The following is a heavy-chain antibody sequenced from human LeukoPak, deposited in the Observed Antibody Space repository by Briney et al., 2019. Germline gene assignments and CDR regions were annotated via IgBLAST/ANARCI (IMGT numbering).Heavy chain of an antibody. J-gene: IGHJ3*02. V-gene: IGHV3-30*18. CDR3: AKALAYEDYHGDDDAFDI. CDR1: GFTFSSYG. Sequence: GGSLRLSCAASGFTFSSYGMHWVRQAPGKGLEWAAVISYDGSNKYYADSVKGRFTISRDNSKNTLYLQMNSLRAEDTAVYYCAKALAYEDYHGDDDAFDIWGQGTMVTVSS. CDR2: ISYDGSNK. D-gene: IGHD4-17*01.